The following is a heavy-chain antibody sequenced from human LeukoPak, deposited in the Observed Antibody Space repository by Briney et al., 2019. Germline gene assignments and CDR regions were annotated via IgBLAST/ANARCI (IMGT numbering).Heavy chain of an antibody. D-gene: IGHD2-2*01. J-gene: IGHJ4*02. Sequence: PGGSLRLSCAASGFTFTSYWMTWVRQAPGKGLEWVANINQDGSETYYVDSVKGRFTISRDNAGSSLYLQMNSLRAEDTAMYYCARGALLKYQLAIDCWGLGTLVTVSS. CDR3: ARGALLKYQLAIDC. CDR1: GFTFTSYW. CDR2: INQDGSET. V-gene: IGHV3-7*05.